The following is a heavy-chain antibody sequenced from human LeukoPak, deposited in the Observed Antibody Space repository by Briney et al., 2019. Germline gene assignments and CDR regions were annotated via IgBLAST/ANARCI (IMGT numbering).Heavy chain of an antibody. D-gene: IGHD5-18*01. J-gene: IGHJ4*02. CDR1: GITFSRFA. CDR3: AKDTAQGYTYGSIEQDY. CDR2: ISESGTGT. V-gene: IGHV3-23*01. Sequence: KPGGSLRLSCAASGITFSRFAMSWVRQAPGKGLEWVSAISESGTGTYYADSVKGRFTISRDNSKNTLSLQMNSLRADDTAVYYCAKDTAQGYTYGSIEQDYWGQGTLVIVSS.